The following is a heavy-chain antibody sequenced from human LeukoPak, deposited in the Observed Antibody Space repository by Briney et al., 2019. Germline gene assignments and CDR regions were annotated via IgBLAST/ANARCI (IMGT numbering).Heavy chain of an antibody. CDR1: GFTFSNYA. Sequence: GRSLRLSCAASGFTFSNYAMHWVRQAPGKGLEWVAVISYDGSNKYYADSVKGRFTISRDNSKNTLYLQMNSLRAEDTAVYYCAKDLGRNYYGSGSSYYWGQGTLVTVSS. D-gene: IGHD3-10*01. J-gene: IGHJ4*02. CDR3: AKDLGRNYYGSGSSYY. V-gene: IGHV3-30*04. CDR2: ISYDGSNK.